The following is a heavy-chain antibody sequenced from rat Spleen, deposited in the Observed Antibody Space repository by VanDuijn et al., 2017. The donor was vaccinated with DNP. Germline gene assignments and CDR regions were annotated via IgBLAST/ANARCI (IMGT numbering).Heavy chain of an antibody. CDR1: GFSLTSYH. D-gene: IGHD1-4*01. CDR3: ARFPPGYYSYRDWHLDF. J-gene: IGHJ1*01. Sequence: QVQLKESGPGLVQPSQTLSPTCTVSGFSLTSYHVHWVLQPPGKGLEWLGRIQSGGSTDYNSALKSRLSISRDTSKSQVILKMNSLLTEDTAMYSCARFPPGYYSYRDWHLDFWGPGTMVTVSS. V-gene: IGHV2-27*01. CDR2: IQSGGST.